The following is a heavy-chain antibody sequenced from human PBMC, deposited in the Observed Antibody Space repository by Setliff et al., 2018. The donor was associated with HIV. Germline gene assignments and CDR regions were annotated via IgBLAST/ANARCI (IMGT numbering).Heavy chain of an antibody. CDR1: GGTFSSYA. V-gene: IGHV1-69*13. CDR3: ARGLAAGPEAFNI. D-gene: IGHD2-15*01. Sequence: SVKVSCKASGGTFSSYAISWVRQAPRQGLGWMGGIIPIFGTANYAQRFQGRVTITADESTSAAYMELSSLRSEDTAVYYCARGLAAGPEAFNIWGQGTMVTVSS. J-gene: IGHJ3*02. CDR2: IIPIFGTA.